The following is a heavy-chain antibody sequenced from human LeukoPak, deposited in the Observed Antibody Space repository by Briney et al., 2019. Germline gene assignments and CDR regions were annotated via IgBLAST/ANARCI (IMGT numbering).Heavy chain of an antibody. V-gene: IGHV4-59*08. CDR2: IYYSGST. CDR1: GGSISSYY. Sequence: SETLSLTCTVSGGSISSYYWSWIRQPPGKGLEWIGYIYYSGSTYYNPSFKSRVTISVDKSKNQFSLKLSSVTAADTAVYYCARAAFTYGGNAPFDYWGQGTLVTVSS. CDR3: ARAAFTYGGNAPFDY. J-gene: IGHJ4*02. D-gene: IGHD4-23*01.